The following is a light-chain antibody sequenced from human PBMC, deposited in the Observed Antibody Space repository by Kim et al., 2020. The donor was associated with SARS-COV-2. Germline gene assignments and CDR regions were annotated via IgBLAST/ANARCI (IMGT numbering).Light chain of an antibody. J-gene: IGLJ3*02. CDR2: DVT. CDR1: HSDIAAYNF. Sequence: SIPIPCTGGHSDIAAYNFVSWYQQHPGKVPNLIIYDVTERPSGVSDRFSGSKSGNTASLTISGLQPEDEADYHCTSYTFSSTWVFGGGTQLTVL. V-gene: IGLV2-14*03. CDR3: TSYTFSSTWV.